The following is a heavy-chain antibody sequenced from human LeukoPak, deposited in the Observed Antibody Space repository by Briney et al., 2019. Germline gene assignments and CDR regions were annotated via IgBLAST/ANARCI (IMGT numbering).Heavy chain of an antibody. D-gene: IGHD3-22*01. CDR3: ARGLHYHDSSGSFDY. CDR2: INHSGST. Sequence: PSETLSLTCAVYGGSFSGYYWSWIRQPPGKGLEWIGEINHSGSTNYNPSLKSRVTISVDTSKNQFSLKLSSVTAADTAVYYCARGLHYHDSSGSFDYWGREPWSPSPQ. CDR1: GGSFSGYY. V-gene: IGHV4-34*01. J-gene: IGHJ4*02.